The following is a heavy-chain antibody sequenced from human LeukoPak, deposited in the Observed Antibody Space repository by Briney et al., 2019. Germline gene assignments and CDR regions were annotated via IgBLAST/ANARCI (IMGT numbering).Heavy chain of an antibody. J-gene: IGHJ4*02. CDR3: ARDVYGANYFDN. CDR1: GFTFSGYW. Sequence: GGSLRLSCAASGFTFSGYWMSWVRQAPGKGLEWVANIKQDGSEKYYVDSVKGRFTISRDNAKNSLYLQMNSLRAEDTAVYYCARDVYGANYFDNWGQGTLVTVSS. CDR2: IKQDGSEK. D-gene: IGHD4-17*01. V-gene: IGHV3-7*01.